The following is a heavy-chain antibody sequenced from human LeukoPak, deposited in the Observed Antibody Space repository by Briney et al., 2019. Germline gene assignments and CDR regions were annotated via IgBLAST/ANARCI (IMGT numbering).Heavy chain of an antibody. Sequence: PGRSLRLSCTASGFTFGDHAMSWVRQAPGKGLEWVSFIRSKACGGTTEYAASVKGRFTISRDDSKSIAYLQMNSLKTEDTAVYYCARDGGVYYGSGSYFDYWGQGTLVTVSS. CDR2: IRSKACGGTT. CDR1: GFTFGDHA. V-gene: IGHV3-49*04. CDR3: ARDGGVYYGSGSYFDY. D-gene: IGHD3-10*01. J-gene: IGHJ4*02.